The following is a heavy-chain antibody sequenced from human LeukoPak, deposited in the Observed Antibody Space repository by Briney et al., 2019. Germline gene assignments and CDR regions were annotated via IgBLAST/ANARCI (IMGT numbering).Heavy chain of an antibody. CDR3: ARGSYSSNWYVDY. J-gene: IGHJ4*02. D-gene: IGHD6-13*01. Sequence: GGSLRLSCAASGFTLSSYEMNWVRLAPGKGLEWISYIGRTGNSIYYADSVKGRFTISRDSAKNSLYLQMNSLRAEDKAVYYCARGSYSSNWYVDYWGQGTLVTVAS. CDR2: IGRTGNSI. V-gene: IGHV3-48*03. CDR1: GFTLSSYE.